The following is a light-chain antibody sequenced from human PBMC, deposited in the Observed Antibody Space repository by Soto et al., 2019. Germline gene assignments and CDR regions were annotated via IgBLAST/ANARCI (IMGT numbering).Light chain of an antibody. J-gene: IGLJ2*01. CDR1: SSDIGAYNF. CDR2: DVN. CDR3: TSWTTSTTMI. Sequence: QSALTQPVSVSGSPGQSITISCTGTSSDIGAYNFVSWYQQHPGKAPKLMLYDVNIRPSGVSNRFSGSKSGNTASLTISGLQAEDEADYYCTSWTTSTTMIFGGGNKLTVL. V-gene: IGLV2-14*03.